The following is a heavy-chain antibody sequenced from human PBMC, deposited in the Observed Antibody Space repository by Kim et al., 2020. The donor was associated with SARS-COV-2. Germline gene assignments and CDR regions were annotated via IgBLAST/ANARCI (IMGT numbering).Heavy chain of an antibody. Sequence: GGSLGLSCAASGFTFSSYGMHWVRQAPGKGLEWVAVIWYDGSKKYYANSVKGRFTISRDNSKNTLYLQMNSLRAEDTAVYYCARGGVVTMVRGGVDYWGQGTLVTVSS. V-gene: IGHV3-33*01. J-gene: IGHJ4*02. CDR2: IWYDGSKK. CDR1: GFTFSSYG. CDR3: ARGGVVTMVRGGVDY. D-gene: IGHD3-10*01.